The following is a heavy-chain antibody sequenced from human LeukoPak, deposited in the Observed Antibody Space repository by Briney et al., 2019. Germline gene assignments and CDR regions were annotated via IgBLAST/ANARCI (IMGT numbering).Heavy chain of an antibody. Sequence: SETVSLTCAIYGGSFSGYYWNWMRQSPGKGLVGRGEINHSGSTNYNPSLKSRGTISVDTSKNQFSLKLSYMHAADTAVYYCARFPCSGDSWYSGIRAFDIWGQGTMVTVSS. CDR2: INHSGST. V-gene: IGHV4-34*01. CDR3: ARFPCSGDSWYSGIRAFDI. CDR1: GGSFSGYY. J-gene: IGHJ3*02. D-gene: IGHD2-15*01.